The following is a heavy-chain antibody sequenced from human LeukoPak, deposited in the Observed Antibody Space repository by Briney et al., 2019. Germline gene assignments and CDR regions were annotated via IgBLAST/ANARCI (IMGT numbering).Heavy chain of an antibody. CDR3: VRYCSSTTCYTRAVDC. CDR1: GYSITSGYN. CDR2: IYHSGSA. J-gene: IGHJ4*02. V-gene: IGHV4-38-2*02. D-gene: IGHD2-2*02. Sequence: SETLSLTCTVSGYSITSGYNWAWIRQPPGKVLEWIGSIYHSGSAYYNPSLKSRVTISVDTSKNQFSLKLSSVTAADTAVYYCVRYCSSTTCYTRAVDCWGQGTLVTVSS.